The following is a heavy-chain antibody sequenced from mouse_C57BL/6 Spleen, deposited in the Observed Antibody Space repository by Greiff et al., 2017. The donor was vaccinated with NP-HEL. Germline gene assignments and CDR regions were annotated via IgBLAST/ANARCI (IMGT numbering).Heavy chain of an antibody. Sequence: VQLHQSGAELVKPGASVKISCKASGYAFSSYWMNWVKQRPGKGLEWIGQIYPGDGDTNYNGKFKGKATLTADKSSSTAYMQLSSLTSEDSAVYFCARQLRLHAMDYWGQGTSVTVSS. V-gene: IGHV1-80*01. CDR2: IYPGDGDT. D-gene: IGHD3-2*02. CDR3: ARQLRLHAMDY. CDR1: GYAFSSYW. J-gene: IGHJ4*01.